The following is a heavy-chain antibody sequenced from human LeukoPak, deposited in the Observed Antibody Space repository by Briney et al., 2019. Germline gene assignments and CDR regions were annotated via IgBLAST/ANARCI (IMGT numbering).Heavy chain of an antibody. CDR1: GESFSGYY. CDR3: ATMSFRGYYYDSSGYYRSFDY. D-gene: IGHD3-22*01. J-gene: IGHJ4*02. Sequence: SETLSLTCAVYGESFSGYYWSWIRQPPGKGLEWIGEINHSGSTNYNPSLKSRVTISVDTSKNQFSLKLSSVTAADTAVYYCATMSFRGYYYDSSGYYRSFDYWGQGTLVTVSS. V-gene: IGHV4-34*01. CDR2: INHSGST.